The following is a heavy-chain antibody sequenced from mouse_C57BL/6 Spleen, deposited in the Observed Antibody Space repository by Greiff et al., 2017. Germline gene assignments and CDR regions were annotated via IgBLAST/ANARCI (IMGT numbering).Heavy chain of an antibody. D-gene: IGHD2-4*01. CDR1: GYAFSSYW. V-gene: IGHV1-80*01. CDR3: ASYYDYEEDYAMDY. Sequence: QVQLKESGAELVKPGASVKISCKASGYAFSSYWMNWVKQRPGKGLEWIGQIYPGDGDTNYNGKFKGKATLTADKSSSTAYMQLSSLTSEDSAVYFCASYYDYEEDYAMDYWGQGTSVTVSS. CDR2: IYPGDGDT. J-gene: IGHJ4*01.